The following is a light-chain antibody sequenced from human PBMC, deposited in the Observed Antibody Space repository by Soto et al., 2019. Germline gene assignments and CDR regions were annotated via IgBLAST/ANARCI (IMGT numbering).Light chain of an antibody. V-gene: IGKV3D-15*01. Sequence: EIVMTQSPATLSVSPGERATLSCRTSQSVSNYLAWYQQKPGQAPRLLIYGASTGATGIPARFSGSGSGTDFTLTISSLQSEDFALYYCQQRSGWPRTFGGGTKVDI. CDR2: GAS. CDR3: QQRSGWPRT. CDR1: QSVSNY. J-gene: IGKJ4*01.